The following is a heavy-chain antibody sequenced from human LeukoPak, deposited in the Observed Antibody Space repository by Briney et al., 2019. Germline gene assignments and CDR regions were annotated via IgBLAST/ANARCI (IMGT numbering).Heavy chain of an antibody. V-gene: IGHV4-4*02. CDR2: IYHSGST. CDR3: VTSIALAGWGAFDV. D-gene: IGHD6-13*01. CDR1: GVSISSGHW. J-gene: IGHJ3*01. Sequence: PSETLSLTCAASGVSISSGHWWSWVRQPPGKRLEWSGEIYHSGSTNYNASLKSRVTISVDTSKNQFSLQLNSVTVADTAVYYCVTSIALAGWGAFDVWGQGTMVTVSS.